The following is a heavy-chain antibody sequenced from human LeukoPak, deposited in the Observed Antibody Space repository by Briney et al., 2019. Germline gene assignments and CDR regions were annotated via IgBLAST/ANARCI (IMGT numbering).Heavy chain of an antibody. V-gene: IGHV3-23*01. Sequence: GGSLRLSCAASGFTFSSYGMSWVRQAPGEGLEWVSAISGSGGSTYYADSVKGRFTISRDNSKNTLYLQMNSLRAEDTAVYYCTRNSGWYGLSWGQGTLVTVSS. CDR1: GFTFSSYG. CDR2: ISGSGGST. CDR3: TRNSGWYGLS. D-gene: IGHD6-19*01. J-gene: IGHJ1*01.